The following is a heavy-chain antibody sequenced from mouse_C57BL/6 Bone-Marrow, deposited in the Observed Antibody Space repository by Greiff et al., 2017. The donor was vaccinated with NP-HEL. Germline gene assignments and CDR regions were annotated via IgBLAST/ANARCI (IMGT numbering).Heavy chain of an antibody. J-gene: IGHJ1*03. Sequence: VQLQQPGTELVKPGASVKLSCKASGYTFTSYWMHWVKQRPGQGLEWIGNINPSNGGTNYNEKFKSKATLTVDKSSSTAYMQLSSLTSEDSAVYYCARKVKLGRGYFDVWGTGTTVTVSS. D-gene: IGHD4-1*01. V-gene: IGHV1-53*01. CDR2: INPSNGGT. CDR1: GYTFTSYW. CDR3: ARKVKLGRGYFDV.